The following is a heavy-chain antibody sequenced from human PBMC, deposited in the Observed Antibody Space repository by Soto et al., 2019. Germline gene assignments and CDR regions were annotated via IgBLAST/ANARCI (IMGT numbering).Heavy chain of an antibody. CDR2: INPNSGGT. V-gene: IGHV1-2*04. J-gene: IGHJ6*02. CDR3: ARAGSDYDFWSGYTEYYYGMDV. D-gene: IGHD3-3*01. CDR1: GYTFTGYY. Sequence: ASVKVSFKASGYTFTGYYMHWVRQAPGQGLEWMGWINPNSGGTNYAQKFQGWVTMTRDTSISTAYMELSRLRSDDTAVYYCARAGSDYDFWSGYTEYYYGMDVWGQGTTVTVSS.